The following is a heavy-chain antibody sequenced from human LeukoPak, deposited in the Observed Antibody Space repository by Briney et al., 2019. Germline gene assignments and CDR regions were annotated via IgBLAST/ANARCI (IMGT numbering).Heavy chain of an antibody. Sequence: SETLSLTCTVSGGSISSYYWSWIRQPPGKGLEWIGYIYYSGSTYYNPSLKSRVTISVDTSKNQFSLKLSSVTAADTAVYYCARDRGDYSDYWGQGTLVTVSS. J-gene: IGHJ4*02. CDR1: GGSISSYY. CDR3: ARDRGDYSDY. CDR2: IYYSGST. V-gene: IGHV4-59*12.